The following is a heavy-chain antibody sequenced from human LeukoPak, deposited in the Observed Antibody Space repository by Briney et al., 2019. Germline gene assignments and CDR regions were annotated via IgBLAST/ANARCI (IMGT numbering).Heavy chain of an antibody. Sequence: PPETLSLTCTVSGGSISSSSYYWGWIRQPPGKGLEWIGSIYYSGSTYYNPSLKSRVTISVDTSKNQFSLKLSSVTAADTAVYYCARTHSTSNRGYFDYWGQGTLVTVSS. CDR1: GGSISSSSYY. CDR3: ARTHSTSNRGYFDY. J-gene: IGHJ4*02. V-gene: IGHV4-39*01. CDR2: IYYSGST. D-gene: IGHD2-2*01.